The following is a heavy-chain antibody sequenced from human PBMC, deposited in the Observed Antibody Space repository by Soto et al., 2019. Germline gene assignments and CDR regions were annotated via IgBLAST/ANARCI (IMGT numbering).Heavy chain of an antibody. D-gene: IGHD3-10*01. Sequence: EVQLVESGGGLVQPGGSLRLSCAASGFTFSSYSMNWVRQAPGKGLEWVSYISSSSSTIYYADSVKGRFTISRDNAKNSLYLQMNSLRAEDTAVYYCARDRRGGWFGELPPTSYDYWGQGTLVTVSS. CDR2: ISSSSSTI. J-gene: IGHJ4*02. CDR1: GFTFSSYS. V-gene: IGHV3-48*01. CDR3: ARDRRGGWFGELPPTSYDY.